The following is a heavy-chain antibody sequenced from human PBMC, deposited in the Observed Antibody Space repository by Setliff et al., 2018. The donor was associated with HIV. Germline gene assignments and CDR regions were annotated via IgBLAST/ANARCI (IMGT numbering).Heavy chain of an antibody. Sequence: SETLSLTCIVSGGSISSGGYYWTWIRQYPGKGLEWIGYIYYTGSTYYNPSLKSRLTMSVDASKNQFSLKLTSVTAADTAVYFCVRNHEWASGTWGQGLLVTVPQ. CDR3: VRNHEWASGT. CDR2: IYYTGST. CDR1: GGSISSGGYY. D-gene: IGHD1-26*01. J-gene: IGHJ5*02. V-gene: IGHV4-31*03.